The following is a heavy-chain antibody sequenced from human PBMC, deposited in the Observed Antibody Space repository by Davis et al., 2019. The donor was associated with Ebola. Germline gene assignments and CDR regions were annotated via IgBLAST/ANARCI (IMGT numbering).Heavy chain of an antibody. Sequence: MPSETLSLTCTVSGGSITSGGYQWSWIRQHPGKGLELIGYIYYSGSTFYNPSLESRVTISLDTSKNQFSLRLTSVTAADTAMYYCARLTSYSGIYDHFYYYMDVWGKGTTVTVSS. J-gene: IGHJ6*03. CDR2: IYYSGST. CDR1: GGSITSGGYQ. CDR3: ARLTSYSGIYDHFYYYMDV. V-gene: IGHV4-31*03. D-gene: IGHD1-26*01.